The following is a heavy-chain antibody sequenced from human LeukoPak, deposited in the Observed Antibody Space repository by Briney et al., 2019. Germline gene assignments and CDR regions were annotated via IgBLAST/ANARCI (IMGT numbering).Heavy chain of an antibody. D-gene: IGHD3-9*01. J-gene: IGHJ3*01. CDR3: ARSGIFSGYDAFDV. CDR1: GGSINISY. CDR2: IYHKGST. Sequence: SETLSLTCTVSGGSINISYWSWIRQPPGKGLEWIGYIYHKGSTNYNPSLKSRVTVSVDTSKNQFSPRVTSVTAADTAVYYCARSGIFSGYDAFDVWGQGTMVTVSS. V-gene: IGHV4-59*08.